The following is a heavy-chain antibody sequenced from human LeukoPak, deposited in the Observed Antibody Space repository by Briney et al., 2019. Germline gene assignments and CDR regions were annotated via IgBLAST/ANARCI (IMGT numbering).Heavy chain of an antibody. V-gene: IGHV3-7*05. Sequence: SGGSLRLSCAASGFTFSSHWMSWVRQAPGKGLEWVANINQDGSEKYYVDSVKGRFTISRDNAKNSLYLQMNSLRVEDTAVYFCARDHPARGLVWDYWGQGTLVTVSS. D-gene: IGHD3-10*01. CDR3: ARDHPARGLVWDY. J-gene: IGHJ4*02. CDR2: INQDGSEK. CDR1: GFTFSSHW.